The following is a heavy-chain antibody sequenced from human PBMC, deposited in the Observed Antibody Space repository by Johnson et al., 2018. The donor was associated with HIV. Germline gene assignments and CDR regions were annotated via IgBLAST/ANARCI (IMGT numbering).Heavy chain of an antibody. V-gene: IGHV3-23*04. CDR2: IGSNT. J-gene: IGHJ3*01. CDR3: ARGVRGVIID. Sequence: VQLVESGGGVVQPGRSLRLSCAASGFTFSNYAMSWVRQAPGKGLEWVSSIGSNTNYADSVKGRFTISRDNAKNTVYLQMNNLRAEDTAVYNCARGVRGVIIDWGQGTMVAVSS. D-gene: IGHD3-10*01. CDR1: GFTFSNYA.